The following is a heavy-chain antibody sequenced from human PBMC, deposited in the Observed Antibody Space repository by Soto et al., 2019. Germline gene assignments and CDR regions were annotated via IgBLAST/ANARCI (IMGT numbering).Heavy chain of an antibody. CDR2: IIPIFGTA. V-gene: IGHV1-69*13. Sequence: ASVKVSCKASGGTFSSYAISWVRQAPGQGLEWMGGIIPIFGTANYAQKFQGRVTITADESTSTAYMELSSLRSEDTAVYYCARERPCGGDCYRFDYWGQGTLVTVSS. J-gene: IGHJ4*02. CDR1: GGTFSSYA. CDR3: ARERPCGGDCYRFDY. D-gene: IGHD2-21*02.